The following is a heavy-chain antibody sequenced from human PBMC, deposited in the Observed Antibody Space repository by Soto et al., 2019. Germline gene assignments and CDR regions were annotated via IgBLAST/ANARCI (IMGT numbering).Heavy chain of an antibody. CDR2: IIPIFGTA. V-gene: IGHV1-69*13. D-gene: IGHD2-8*01. J-gene: IGHJ4*02. Sequence: ASVKVSCKASGGTFSSYAISWVRQAPGQGLEWMGGIIPIFGTANYAQKFQGRVTITADESTSTAYMELSSLRSEDTAVYYCARGAPNLMVYAIHDYWGQGTLVTVSS. CDR3: ARGAPNLMVYAIHDY. CDR1: GGTFSSYA.